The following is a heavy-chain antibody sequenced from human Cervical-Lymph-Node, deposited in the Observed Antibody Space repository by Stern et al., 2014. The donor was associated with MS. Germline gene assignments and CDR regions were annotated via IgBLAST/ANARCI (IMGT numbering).Heavy chain of an antibody. V-gene: IGHV4-31*03. CDR3: ARSARLWGSFDY. J-gene: IGHJ4*02. CDR2: SYHSGST. CDR1: GGSISTVGYY. Sequence: QEQLQESGPGLVKPSQTLSLTCTVSGGSISTVGYYWTWIRQHPGKGLEWIGYSYHSGSTYYNPSLKSRASISVDTSKTQFSLNVTSVTAADTALYYCARSARLWGSFDYWGQGTLVTVSS. D-gene: IGHD3-16*01.